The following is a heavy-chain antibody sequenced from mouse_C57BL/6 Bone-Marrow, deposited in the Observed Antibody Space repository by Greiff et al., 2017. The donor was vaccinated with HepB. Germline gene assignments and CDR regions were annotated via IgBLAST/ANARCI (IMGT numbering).Heavy chain of an antibody. J-gene: IGHJ1*03. CDR2: IYPSDSET. D-gene: IGHD2-2*01. Sequence: VQLQQPGAKLVRPGSSVKLSCKASGYTFTSYWMDWVKQRPGQGLEWIGNIYPSDSETHYNQKFKDKATLTVDKSSSTAYMQLSSLTSEDSAVYYCARSGESTMVTTRYFDVWGTGTTVTVSS. V-gene: IGHV1-61*01. CDR1: GYTFTSYW. CDR3: ARSGESTMVTTRYFDV.